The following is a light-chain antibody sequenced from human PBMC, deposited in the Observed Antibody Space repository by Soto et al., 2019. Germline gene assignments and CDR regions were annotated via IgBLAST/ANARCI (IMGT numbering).Light chain of an antibody. CDR1: QSVSSSL. J-gene: IGKJ2*01. V-gene: IGKV3-20*01. Sequence: EIVLTQSPGTLSLSPGEGATLSCRASQSVSSSLLAWFQQKPGQAPRLLIHDVSSRATGIPDRFSGSGSGTDFTLSISRLEHEDFAVYYCHQYGSSPLTCGQGTKLEIK. CDR2: DVS. CDR3: HQYGSSPLT.